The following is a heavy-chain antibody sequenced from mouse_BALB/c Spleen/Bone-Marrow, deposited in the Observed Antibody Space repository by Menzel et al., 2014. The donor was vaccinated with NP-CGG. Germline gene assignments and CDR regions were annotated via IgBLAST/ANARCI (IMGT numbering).Heavy chain of an antibody. CDR1: GFTFSSFG. CDR2: ISSGSSTI. J-gene: IGHJ2*01. D-gene: IGHD4-1*01. CDR3: ARGGNWEDFDN. V-gene: IGHV5-17*02. Sequence: EVKLVESGGGLVQPGGSRKLSCAASGFTFSSFGMHWVRQAPERGLEWVAYISSGSSTIYYADTVKGRFTISRDNPKNTLFLQMTSLRSEDTAMYYCARGGNWEDFDNWGQGTTLTVSS.